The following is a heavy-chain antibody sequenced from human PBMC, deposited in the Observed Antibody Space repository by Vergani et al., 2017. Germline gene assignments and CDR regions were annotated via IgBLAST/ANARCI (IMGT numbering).Heavy chain of an antibody. V-gene: IGHV3-9*01. Sequence: EVDLVESGGGLAQPGGSLRLSCEASGITFWKFGMHWVRQGPGKGLEWVSGISWNSGAVDYADSVRGRFTISRDNAKNSVHLQMNSLRAEDTAVYYCARDHYDIFTGYYRPDYWGQGTLVTVSS. CDR2: ISWNSGAV. CDR3: ARDHYDIFTGYYRPDY. J-gene: IGHJ4*02. CDR1: GITFWKFG. D-gene: IGHD3-9*01.